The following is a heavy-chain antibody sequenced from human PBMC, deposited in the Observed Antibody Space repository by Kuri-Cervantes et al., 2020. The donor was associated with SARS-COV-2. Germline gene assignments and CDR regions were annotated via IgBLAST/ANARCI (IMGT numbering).Heavy chain of an antibody. J-gene: IGHJ3*02. Sequence: SGPTLVKPPQTLTLTCTFSGFSLSTSGMCVRWIRQPPGKALEWLARIDWDDDKYYSTSLKTRLTISKDTSKNQVVLTMTNMDPVDTATYYCARSVITIFGVVTYDAFDIWGQGTMVTVSS. CDR2: IDWDDDK. CDR1: GFSLSTSGMC. CDR3: ARSVITIFGVVTYDAFDI. V-gene: IGHV2-70*11. D-gene: IGHD3-3*01.